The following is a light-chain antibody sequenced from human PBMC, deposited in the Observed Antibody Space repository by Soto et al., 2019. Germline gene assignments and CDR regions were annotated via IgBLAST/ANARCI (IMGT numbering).Light chain of an antibody. CDR3: QQFHDLPFT. CDR1: QDITKS. J-gene: IGKJ3*01. CDR2: DAS. V-gene: IGKV1-33*01. Sequence: DIQMTQSPSSLSASVGDRVTITCQASQDITKSLNWFQQKPGKAPALLIYDASNLETGVPSNFSGSGSGTDFPFTISSLQPEHITTYYCQQFHDLPFTFGPGTKVELK.